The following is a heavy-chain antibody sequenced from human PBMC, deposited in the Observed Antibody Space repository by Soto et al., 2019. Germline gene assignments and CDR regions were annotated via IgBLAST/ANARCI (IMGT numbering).Heavy chain of an antibody. CDR2: ISRSGDST. D-gene: IGHD6-19*01. V-gene: IGHV3-23*01. Sequence: EVQLLESGGGLVQPGGSLRLSCAASGFTFSSYAMTWVRQAPGKGLEWVSTISRSGDSTYYRDSVKGRFTISRDNSKNTVYLPMNSLRAEDTAGYYCAKTDKFNPQSSGWANRFDYWGPGTLVPVSS. CDR3: AKTDKFNPQSSGWANRFDY. CDR1: GFTFSSYA. J-gene: IGHJ4*02.